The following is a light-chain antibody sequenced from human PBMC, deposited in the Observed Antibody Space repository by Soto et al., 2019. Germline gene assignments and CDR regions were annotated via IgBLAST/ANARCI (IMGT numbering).Light chain of an antibody. J-gene: IGKJ1*01. CDR2: GSY. CDR1: QNVSNRY. Sequence: IVLTQSPATLSLSPGEGATLSCRASQNVSNRYLAWYQQIPGQAPRLLIFGSYSRPTGIPDRFSGSGSGTDFTLTISRLEPEDFAVYYCQQYEAVVTFGQGTKVEI. CDR3: QQYEAVVT. V-gene: IGKV3-20*01.